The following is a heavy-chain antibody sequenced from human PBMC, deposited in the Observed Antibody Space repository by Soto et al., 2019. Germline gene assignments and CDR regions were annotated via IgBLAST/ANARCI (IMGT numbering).Heavy chain of an antibody. CDR2: ISHSGST. D-gene: IGHD2-2*01. CDR3: ARDCSVSTSCSYYGMDV. CDR1: GDSIRSDNW. J-gene: IGHJ6*02. V-gene: IGHV4-4*02. Sequence: QVQLQESGPGLVTPSGTLSLTCAVSGDSIRSDNWWSWVRQPPGQGPEWVGEISHSGSTNYNPSLKSRVTISLDKSKNHLSLKLSSVTAADTAVYYWARDCSVSTSCSYYGMDVWCQGTTVAVSS.